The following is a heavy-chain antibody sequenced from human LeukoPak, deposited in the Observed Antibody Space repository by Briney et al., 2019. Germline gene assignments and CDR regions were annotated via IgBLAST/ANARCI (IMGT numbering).Heavy chain of an antibody. J-gene: IGHJ4*02. V-gene: IGHV3-21*01. CDR2: ISSSSTYM. Sequence: GRSLRLSCAASGFTFSSYYMSWVRQAPGKGLEWVSSISSSSTYMFYADSVRGRFTISRDNAKNSLYLQMNSLRAEDTAVYYCARDRGSGRHTFDYWGQGTLVTVSS. CDR1: GFTFSSYY. D-gene: IGHD6-19*01. CDR3: ARDRGSGRHTFDY.